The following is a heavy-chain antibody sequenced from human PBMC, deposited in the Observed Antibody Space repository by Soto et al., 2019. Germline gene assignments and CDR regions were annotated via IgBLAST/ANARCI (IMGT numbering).Heavy chain of an antibody. J-gene: IGHJ3*02. CDR3: ARLYEDAAMVTGAFDI. CDR1: GYTFTSYG. D-gene: IGHD5-18*01. CDR2: ISAYNGNT. V-gene: IGHV1-18*01. Sequence: ASVKVSCKASGYTFTSYGISWVRQAPGQGLEWMGWISAYNGNTNYAQKLQGRVTMTTDTSTSTAYMELRSLRSDDTAVYYCARLYEDAAMVTGAFDIWGQGTMFTVSS.